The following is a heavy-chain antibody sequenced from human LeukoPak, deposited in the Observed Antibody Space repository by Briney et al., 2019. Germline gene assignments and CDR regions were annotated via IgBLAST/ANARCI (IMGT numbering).Heavy chain of an antibody. J-gene: IGHJ6*02. CDR1: GYTFTGYY. CDR3: AKGGGGGYGGRDYYGMDV. V-gene: IGHV1-2*02. D-gene: IGHD3-16*01. Sequence: ASVQVSFKASGYTFTGYYIYWVRQAPGQGLEWMGWINPNSGDTNYAQKFQDRVTMTGDTSISTAYMELSSLRSDDTAIYYCAKGGGGGYGGRDYYGMDVWGQGSTVTVSS. CDR2: INPNSGDT.